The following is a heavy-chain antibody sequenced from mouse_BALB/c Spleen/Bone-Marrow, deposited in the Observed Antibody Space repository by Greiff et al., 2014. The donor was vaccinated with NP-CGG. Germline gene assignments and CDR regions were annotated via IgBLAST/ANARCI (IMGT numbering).Heavy chain of an antibody. CDR3: ARHHRYAYYFDY. CDR1: GYTFTSSW. D-gene: IGHD2-14*01. Sequence: QVQLQQPGSMLVRPGASVELSCKTSGYTFTSSWMHWAKQRPGQGLEWIGEIHPNSANTNYNEKFKGKATLTVDTSSSTAYVDLSSLTSEDSAVYYCARHHRYAYYFDYWGQGTTLTVSS. V-gene: IGHV1S130*01. J-gene: IGHJ2*01. CDR2: IHPNSANT.